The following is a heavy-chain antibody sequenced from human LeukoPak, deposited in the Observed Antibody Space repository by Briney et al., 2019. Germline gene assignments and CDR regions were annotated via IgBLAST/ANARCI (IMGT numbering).Heavy chain of an antibody. CDR2: IYYSGST. V-gene: IGHV4-30-4*08. D-gene: IGHD2-2*01. CDR3: ASRVAPAAIGAFDI. J-gene: IGHJ3*02. CDR1: GGSISSGDYY. Sequence: SETLSLTCTVSGGSISSGDYYWSWIRQPPGTGLEWIGYIYYSGSTYYNPSLKSRVTISVDTSKNQFSLKLSSVTAADTAVYYCASRVAPAAIGAFDIWGQGTMVTVSS.